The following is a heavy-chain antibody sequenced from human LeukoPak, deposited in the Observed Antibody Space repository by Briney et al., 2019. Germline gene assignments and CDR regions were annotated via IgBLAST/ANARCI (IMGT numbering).Heavy chain of an antibody. V-gene: IGHV1-69*05. Sequence: SVKVSCKASGGTFSSYAISWVRQAPGQGLEWMGGIIPIFGTANYAQKFQGRVTITTDESTSTAYMALGSLRSEDTAVYYCASAITYYYDSSGYYLLDYWGQGTLVTVSS. D-gene: IGHD3-22*01. CDR3: ASAITYYYDSSGYYLLDY. CDR1: GGTFSSYA. J-gene: IGHJ4*02. CDR2: IIPIFGTA.